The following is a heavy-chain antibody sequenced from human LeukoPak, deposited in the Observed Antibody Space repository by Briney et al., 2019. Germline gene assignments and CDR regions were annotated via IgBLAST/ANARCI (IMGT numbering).Heavy chain of an antibody. Sequence: SETLSLTCAVSGGSISSTSYYWAWIRQPPGKGLGWIVSMCYSGSTYYNPSLKSRVTISVDTSKNQFSLKLTSVTAADTAVYYCARSWIQLWLGDLTFDYWGQGTLVTVSS. CDR2: MCYSGST. J-gene: IGHJ4*02. CDR3: ARSWIQLWLGDLTFDY. D-gene: IGHD5-18*01. CDR1: GGSISSTSYY. V-gene: IGHV4-39*01.